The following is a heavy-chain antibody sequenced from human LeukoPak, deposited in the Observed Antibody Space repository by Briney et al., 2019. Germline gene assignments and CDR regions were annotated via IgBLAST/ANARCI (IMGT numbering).Heavy chain of an antibody. CDR3: AKDEIHYDFWSGYPDV. CDR2: ISGSGGST. Sequence: QPGGSQRLSCAASGFTFSSYAMSWVRQAPGKGLEWVSAISGSGGSTYYADSVKGRFTISRDNSKNTLYLQMNSLRAEDTAVYYCAKDEIHYDFWSGYPDVWGQGTTVTVSS. CDR1: GFTFSSYA. J-gene: IGHJ6*02. V-gene: IGHV3-23*01. D-gene: IGHD3-3*01.